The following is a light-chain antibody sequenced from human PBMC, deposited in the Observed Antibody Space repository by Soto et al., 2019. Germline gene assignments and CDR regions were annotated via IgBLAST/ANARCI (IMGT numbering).Light chain of an antibody. J-gene: IGKJ1*01. CDR1: ESISSW. CDR2: DAA. V-gene: IGKV1-5*01. Sequence: DIPMTQSPSTLSASLAERVNIXCRAIESISSWLAWYQQKTGKAPKLLIYDAASLESGVPSRFSGSGSGTEFTLTISSLQPDDFAIYYCQHYNSYSEAFGQGTKV. CDR3: QHYNSYSEA.